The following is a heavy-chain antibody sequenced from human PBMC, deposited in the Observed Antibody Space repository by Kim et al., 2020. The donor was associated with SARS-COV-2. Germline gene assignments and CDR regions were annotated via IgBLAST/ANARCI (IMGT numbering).Heavy chain of an antibody. CDR3: AREKPYYDFWSGYPDV. CDR1: GGTFSSYA. V-gene: IGHV1-69*13. CDR2: IIPIFGTA. Sequence: SVKVSCKASGGTFSSYAISWVRQAPGQGLEWMGGIIPIFGTANYAQKFQGRVTITADESTSTAYMELSSLRSEDTAVYYCAREKPYYDFWSGYPDVWGQGTTVTVSS. D-gene: IGHD3-3*01. J-gene: IGHJ6*02.